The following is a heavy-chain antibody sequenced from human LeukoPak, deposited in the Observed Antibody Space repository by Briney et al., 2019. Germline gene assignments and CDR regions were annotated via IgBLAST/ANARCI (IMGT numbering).Heavy chain of an antibody. J-gene: IGHJ4*02. Sequence: GGSLRLSCAASGFTFSSYSMNWVRQAPGKGLEWVSYIRSGGSITRYADYVKGRFTISRDNAKNSLYLQMNSLRAEDTAVYYCARVIWSGYYQIDYWGQGTLVTVSS. CDR2: IRSGGSIT. CDR3: ARVIWSGYYQIDY. V-gene: IGHV3-48*01. D-gene: IGHD3-3*01. CDR1: GFTFSSYS.